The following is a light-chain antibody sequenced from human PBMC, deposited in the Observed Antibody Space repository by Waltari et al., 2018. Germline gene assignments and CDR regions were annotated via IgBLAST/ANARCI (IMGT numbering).Light chain of an antibody. CDR3: CSYGGSFTWI. Sequence: QSALTQPDSVSGSPGQWITISCTGTSSDIGGYNLVSWYQQHPGNAPKLMIYDFNKRPSGVYNRFSGSKSGNTASLTISGLQTEDEADYYCCSYGGSFTWIFGGGTKLTVL. CDR1: SSDIGGYNL. J-gene: IGLJ2*01. V-gene: IGLV2-23*02. CDR2: DFN.